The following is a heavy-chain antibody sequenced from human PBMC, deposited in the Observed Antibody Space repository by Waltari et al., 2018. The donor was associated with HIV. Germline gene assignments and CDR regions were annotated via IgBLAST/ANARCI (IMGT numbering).Heavy chain of an antibody. CDR3: ALGLHHAIFDY. D-gene: IGHD3-16*01. J-gene: IGHJ4*02. CDR2: IYYSGDT. Sequence: QVQLQESGPGLVKPSQPLPLPCAVSGGPIRSSASYWRWISQHPGKGLEWIGYIYYSGDTYYNSSLRSRVTISVDRSKNQFSLKLSSVTAADTAVYYCALGLHHAIFDYWGQGTLVTVSS. V-gene: IGHV4-31*11. CDR1: GGPIRSSASY.